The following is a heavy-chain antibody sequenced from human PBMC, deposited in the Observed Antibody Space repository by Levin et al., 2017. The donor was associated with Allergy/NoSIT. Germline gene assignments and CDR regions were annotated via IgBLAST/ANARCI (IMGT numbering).Heavy chain of an antibody. CDR3: ARPLSDRIDY. J-gene: IGHJ4*02. V-gene: IGHV3-7*04. D-gene: IGHD2/OR15-2a*01. Sequence: SCAASGFTFSSNWMSWVRQAPGKVPEWVANIKADGSEKYYVDSVKGRFTISKDNAKNSLYLQMNSLRAEDTAVYYCARPLSDRIDYWGQGTLVTVSS. CDR1: GFTFSSNW. CDR2: IKADGSEK.